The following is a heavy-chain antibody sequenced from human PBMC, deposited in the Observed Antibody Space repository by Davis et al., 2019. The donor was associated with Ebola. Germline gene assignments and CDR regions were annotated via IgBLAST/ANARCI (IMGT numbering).Heavy chain of an antibody. CDR1: GGSFSGYY. V-gene: IGHV4-34*01. CDR2: INHSGST. D-gene: IGHD1-20*01. CDR3: ARDLLTGTTWDY. Sequence: SETLSLTCAVYGGSFSGYYWSWIRQPPGKGLEWIGEINHSGSTNYNPSLKSRVTISVDTSKNQFSLKLSSVTAADTAVYYCARDLLTGTTWDYWGQGTLVTVSS. J-gene: IGHJ4*02.